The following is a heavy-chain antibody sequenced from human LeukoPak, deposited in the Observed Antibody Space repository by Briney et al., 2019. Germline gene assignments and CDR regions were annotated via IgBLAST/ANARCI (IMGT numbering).Heavy chain of an antibody. V-gene: IGHV3-73*01. CDR3: IGSGTNIDY. CDR2: IRNKAHDYAT. CDR1: VFTFNGSI. D-gene: IGHD1-26*01. J-gene: IGHJ4*02. Sequence: GVSLKLSCAPSVFTFNGSIMHWLRQASGKGLEWVGRIRNKAHDYATAYTASVKGRFTILRDDSTSTEYLQMNSLKTEDTAVYYCIGSGTNIDYWGQGTLVTVSS.